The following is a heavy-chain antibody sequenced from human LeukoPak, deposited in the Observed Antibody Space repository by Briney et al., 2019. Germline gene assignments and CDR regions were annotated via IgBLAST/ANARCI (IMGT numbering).Heavy chain of an antibody. CDR2: IHFSGTT. CDR1: GGSIRSNTNFWGWNSSNY. CDR3: ARQRDTASVGAFDI. J-gene: IGHJ3*02. Sequence: SETLSLTCTVSGGSIRSNTNFWGWNSSNYWGWIRQPPGKGLEWIGSIHFSGTTYYNPSLQSRLTISVDASKNQFSLKVTSVAATDTALYYCARQRDTASVGAFDIWGQGTMVTVSS. D-gene: IGHD5-18*01. V-gene: IGHV4-39*01.